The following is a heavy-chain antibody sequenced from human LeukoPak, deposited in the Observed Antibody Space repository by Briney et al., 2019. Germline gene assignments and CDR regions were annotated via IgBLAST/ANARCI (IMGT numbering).Heavy chain of an antibody. CDR2: IYYSGST. V-gene: IGHV4-31*03. Sequence: SETLSLTCTVSGGSISNSYWSCIRQHPGTGLEWIGYIYYSGSTYYNPSLKSRVTISLDTSKNQFSLKLSSVTAADTAVYYCARTRGDPYYFEYWGQGTLVTVSS. J-gene: IGHJ4*02. CDR1: GGSISNSY. CDR3: ARTRGDPYYFEY.